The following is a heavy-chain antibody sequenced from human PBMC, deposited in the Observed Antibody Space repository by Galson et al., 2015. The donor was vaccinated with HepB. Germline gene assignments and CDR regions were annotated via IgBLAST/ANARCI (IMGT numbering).Heavy chain of an antibody. J-gene: IGHJ4*02. D-gene: IGHD2-2*01. V-gene: IGHV3-48*04. Sequence: LRLSCAASGFTFTGSPMHWVRQAPGKGLEWLSSISSYSHTTYYAAYVKGRFTISRDNAKSSLYLQMNSPRAEDTAVYYCARAYCSRLICSSNDYWGQGTLVTVSS. CDR3: ARAYCSRLICSSNDY. CDR2: ISSYSHTT. CDR1: GFTFTGSP.